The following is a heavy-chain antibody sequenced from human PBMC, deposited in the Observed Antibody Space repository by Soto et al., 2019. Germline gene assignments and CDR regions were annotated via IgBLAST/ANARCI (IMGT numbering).Heavy chain of an antibody. V-gene: IGHV3-33*01. CDR1: GFTFSSYG. Sequence: GGSLRLSCAASGFTFSSYGMHWVRQAPGKGLEWVAVIWYDGSNKYYADSVKGRFTISRDNSKNTLYLQMNSLRAEDTAVYYCARDRLGAATGYYYGMDVWGQGTTVTVSS. CDR3: ARDRLGAATGYYYGMDV. J-gene: IGHJ6*02. CDR2: IWYDGSNK. D-gene: IGHD6-13*01.